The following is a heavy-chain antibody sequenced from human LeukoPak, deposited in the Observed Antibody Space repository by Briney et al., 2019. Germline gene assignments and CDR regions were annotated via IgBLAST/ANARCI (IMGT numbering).Heavy chain of an antibody. CDR1: GASISSYY. CDR2: IYYSGSI. CDR3: AREDPSGYYNRPIDY. V-gene: IGHV4-59*01. Sequence: SETLSLTCTVPGASISSYYWSWIRQPPGKGLEWIGDIYYSGSIKYNPSLKSRVTMSVDTSKNQFSLKLSSVTAADTAIYYCAREDPSGYYNRPIDYWGQGTLVTVSS. D-gene: IGHD3-22*01. J-gene: IGHJ4*02.